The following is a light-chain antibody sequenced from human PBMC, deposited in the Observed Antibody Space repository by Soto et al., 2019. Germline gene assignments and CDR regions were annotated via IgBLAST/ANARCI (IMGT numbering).Light chain of an antibody. Sequence: QSVLTQPPSASGTPGQTVTISCSGSSSNIGSAYIYWYQHLPGTAPKLLIYRNNQRPSGVPDRFSASKSGTSASLAISGLRSEDDADYYCCSFAGTGTQYVFGTGTKVTVL. CDR2: RNN. CDR3: CSFAGTGTQYV. J-gene: IGLJ1*01. V-gene: IGLV1-47*01. CDR1: SSNIGSAY.